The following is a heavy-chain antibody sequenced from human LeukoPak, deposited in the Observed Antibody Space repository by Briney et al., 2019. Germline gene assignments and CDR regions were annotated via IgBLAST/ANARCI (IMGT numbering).Heavy chain of an antibody. V-gene: IGHV3-49*04. CDR3: TRARMVRGVTIFDY. D-gene: IGHD3-10*01. Sequence: GGTLRLSCAASGFTFSSYGMSWVRQAPGKGLEWVGFIRSKAYGGTTEYAASVKGRFTISRDDSKSIAYLQMNSLKTEDTAVYYCTRARMVRGVTIFDYWGQGTLVTVSS. CDR2: IRSKAYGGTT. J-gene: IGHJ4*02. CDR1: GFTFSSYG.